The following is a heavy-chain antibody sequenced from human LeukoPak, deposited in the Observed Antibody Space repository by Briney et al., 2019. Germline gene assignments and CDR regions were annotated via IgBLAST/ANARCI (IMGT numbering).Heavy chain of an antibody. V-gene: IGHV4-34*01. J-gene: IGHJ4*02. CDR2: IYYSGST. CDR3: ASNPHSIVVVTAFDY. D-gene: IGHD3-22*01. CDR1: GGSFSGYY. Sequence: KPSETLSLTCAVYGGSFSGYYWSWIRQPPGKGLEWIGSIYYSGSTYYNPSLKSRVTISVDTSKNQFSLKLSSVTAADTAVYYCASNPHSIVVVTAFDYWGQGTLVTVSS.